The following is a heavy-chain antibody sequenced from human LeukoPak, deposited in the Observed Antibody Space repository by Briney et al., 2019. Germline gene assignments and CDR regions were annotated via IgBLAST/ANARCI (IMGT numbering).Heavy chain of an antibody. CDR2: IYYSGST. V-gene: IGHV4-59*01. CDR3: ARVDRYCSGGSCYSGAFDI. J-gene: IGHJ3*02. Sequence: SETLSLTCTVSGGSISSYYWSWIRQPPGKGLEWIGYIYYSGSTNYNPSLKSRVTISVDTSKNQFSLKLSSVTAADTAVYYCARVDRYCSGGSCYSGAFDIWGQGTMVTVSS. D-gene: IGHD2-15*01. CDR1: GGSISSYY.